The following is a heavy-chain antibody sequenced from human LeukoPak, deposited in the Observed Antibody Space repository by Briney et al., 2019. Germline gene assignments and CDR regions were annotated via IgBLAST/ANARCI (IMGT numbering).Heavy chain of an antibody. CDR2: ISAYNGNT. Sequence: GASVKVSCKASVYTFTSYVISWVRQAPGQGLEWMGWISAYNGNTNYAQKLQGRVTMTTDTSTSTAYMELRSLRPEYTAGYYCAVTGVDVDLWGRGTLVTVSS. CDR3: AVTGVDVDL. CDR1: VYTFTSYV. D-gene: IGHD2-15*01. V-gene: IGHV1-18*01. J-gene: IGHJ2*01.